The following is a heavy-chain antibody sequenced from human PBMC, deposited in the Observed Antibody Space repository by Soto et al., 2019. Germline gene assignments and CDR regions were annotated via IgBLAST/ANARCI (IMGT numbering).Heavy chain of an antibody. CDR1: GVSISSGGYY. J-gene: IGHJ4*02. CDR2: IYYSGST. CDR3: ARAGYCSGGSGYRFDY. Sequence: QVQMQESGPGLVKPSQTLSLTCTVSGVSISSGGYYWSWIRQHPGKGLEWIGYIYYSGSTYYNPSLKSRVTISVDTSKNQFSLKLRSVTAADTAVYYCARAGYCSGGSGYRFDYWGQGTLVTVSS. V-gene: IGHV4-31*03. D-gene: IGHD2-15*01.